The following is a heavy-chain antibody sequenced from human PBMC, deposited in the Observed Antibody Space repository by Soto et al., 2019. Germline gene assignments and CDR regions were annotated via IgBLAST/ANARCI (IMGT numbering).Heavy chain of an antibody. J-gene: IGHJ5*02. CDR1: GFTFSAYT. Sequence: GGSLRLSCAASGFTFSAYTMNWVRQAPGKGLEWVSSIRSISSDIYYADSVKGRFTISRDNAKNSLYLQMNSLRAEDTAVYYCARDKWFDPRGQGTLVTVSS. CDR2: IRSISSDI. V-gene: IGHV3-21*01. CDR3: ARDKWFDP.